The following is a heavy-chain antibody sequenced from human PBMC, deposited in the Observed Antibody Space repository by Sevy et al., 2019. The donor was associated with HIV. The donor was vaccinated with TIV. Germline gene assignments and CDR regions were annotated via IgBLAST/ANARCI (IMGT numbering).Heavy chain of an antibody. CDR3: ARGLYGTNTQSCFDY. CDR1: GGSISSYY. D-gene: IGHD2-8*01. J-gene: IGHJ4*01. CDR2: IYISGST. Sequence: SETLSLTCTVSGGSISSYYWSWIRQPAGKGLEWIGRIYISGSTNYNFSLRSRVAMSVDTSKNQFSLNLSSATAADTAVYYCARGLYGTNTQSCFDYWGHGKRVTVSS. V-gene: IGHV4-4*07.